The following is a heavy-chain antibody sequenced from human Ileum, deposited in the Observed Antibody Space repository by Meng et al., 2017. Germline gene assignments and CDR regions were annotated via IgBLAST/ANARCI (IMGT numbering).Heavy chain of an antibody. D-gene: IGHD6-19*01. CDR1: GYTFSSYG. J-gene: IGHJ3*02. Sequence: VLRWPSVADVKDPVPSVQASCKSCGYTFSSYGVISVRQAPVAGREGTGWVSAYNGKTNSAQKPQGRVTMTTNTSTSTAYMELTSLRSDDTAVYDCARARYSSGWPCYAFDIWGQGTMVTVSS. V-gene: IGHV1-18*01. CDR2: VSAYNGKT. CDR3: ARARYSSGWPCYAFDI.